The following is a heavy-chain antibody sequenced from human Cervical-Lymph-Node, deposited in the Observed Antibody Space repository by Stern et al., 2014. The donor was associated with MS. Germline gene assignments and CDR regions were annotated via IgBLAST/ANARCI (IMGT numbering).Heavy chain of an antibody. Sequence: VHLVESGGGVVQPGRSLRLSCAASGFTFSSYGMHWVRQAPGKGLEWVAAIWYDESNKYYADSVKGRFTISRDTSKNTLYLQMNSLRAEDTAVYYCARDPNHTLDYWGQGTLVTVSS. CDR1: GFTFSSYG. V-gene: IGHV3-33*01. CDR3: ARDPNHTLDY. J-gene: IGHJ4*02. D-gene: IGHD1-14*01. CDR2: IWYDESNK.